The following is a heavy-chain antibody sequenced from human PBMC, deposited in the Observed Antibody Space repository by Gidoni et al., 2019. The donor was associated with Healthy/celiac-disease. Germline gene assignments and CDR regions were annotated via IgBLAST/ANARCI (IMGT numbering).Heavy chain of an antibody. D-gene: IGHD3-22*01. CDR1: GGSISSSSYY. CDR3: ARRWDYYDSSGHKSYYFDY. CDR2: IYYSVST. Sequence: QLQLQESGPGLVKPSETLSLTCTVSGGSISSSSYYWGWIRQPPGKGLEWIGSIYYSVSTYYNPSLKSRVTISVDTSKNQFSLKLSSVTAADTAVYYCARRWDYYDSSGHKSYYFDYWGQGTLVTVSS. V-gene: IGHV4-39*01. J-gene: IGHJ4*02.